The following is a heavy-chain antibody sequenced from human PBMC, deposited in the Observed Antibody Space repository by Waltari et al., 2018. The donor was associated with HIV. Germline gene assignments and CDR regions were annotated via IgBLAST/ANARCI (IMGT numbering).Heavy chain of an antibody. V-gene: IGHV3-33*01. CDR3: ARGYSSSRWIPLYH. D-gene: IGHD6-6*01. J-gene: IGHJ1*01. Sequence: QVQLVESGGGVVQPGTSLTLSCAGSGFTFSNFAFHWVRQSPAKGLEWLAVFWSDGVEISYADSVKGRFTISKDSSQKTLYLHLTSLRAEDTALYYCARGYSSSRWIPLYHWGRGTLVTVSS. CDR1: GFTFSNFA. CDR2: FWSDGVEI.